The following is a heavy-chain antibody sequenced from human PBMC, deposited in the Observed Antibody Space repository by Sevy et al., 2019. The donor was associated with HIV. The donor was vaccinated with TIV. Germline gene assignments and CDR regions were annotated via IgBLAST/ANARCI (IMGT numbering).Heavy chain of an antibody. CDR2: IRSSGSDI. Sequence: GESLKISCVASGFTFSNYDMNWVRQAPGKGLEWVSKIRSSGSDIYYADSVNGRFTISGDNAKDSLNLQMNSLRAEDTAVYYCVRNGGAYDSGFDPWGQGTLVTVSS. CDR3: VRNGGAYDSGFDP. D-gene: IGHD3-22*01. J-gene: IGHJ5*02. V-gene: IGHV3-48*03. CDR1: GFTFSNYD.